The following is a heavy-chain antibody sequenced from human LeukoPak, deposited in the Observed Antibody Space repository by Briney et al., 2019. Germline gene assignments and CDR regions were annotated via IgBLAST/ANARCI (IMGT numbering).Heavy chain of an antibody. CDR2: ISYDGSNK. Sequence: QPGGSLRLSCAASGFTFSSYAMHWVRQAPGKGLEWVAVISYDGSNKYYADSVKGRFTISRDNSKNTLYLQMNSLRAEDTAVYYCAKAAGSGSYSPSDYWGQGTLVTVSS. J-gene: IGHJ4*02. D-gene: IGHD3-10*01. CDR3: AKAAGSGSYSPSDY. CDR1: GFTFSSYA. V-gene: IGHV3-30-3*01.